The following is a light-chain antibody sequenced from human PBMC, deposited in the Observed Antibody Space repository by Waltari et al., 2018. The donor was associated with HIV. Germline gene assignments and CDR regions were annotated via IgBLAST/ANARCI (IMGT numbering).Light chain of an antibody. CDR3: CSFSSSRDSWV. CDR2: RNN. Sequence: QSVLTQPPSASGTPGQRVTISCSGSSSNIGNNNVYWYRQLPGLAPRLLIYRNNQRPSGVSSRFSGSQSGNTASLTISGLQADDESLYYCCSFSSSRDSWVFGGGTQVTV. J-gene: IGLJ3*02. V-gene: IGLV1-44*01. CDR1: SSNIGNNN.